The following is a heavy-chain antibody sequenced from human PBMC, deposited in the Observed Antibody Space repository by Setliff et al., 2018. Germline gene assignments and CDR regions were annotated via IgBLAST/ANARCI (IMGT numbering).Heavy chain of an antibody. CDR2: IYYSGST. J-gene: IGHJ4*02. CDR3: ARRETYYNFWSGYYAY. D-gene: IGHD3-3*01. CDR1: GGSISSSNW. V-gene: IGHV4-4*02. Sequence: KPSETLSLTCAVSGGSISSSNWWSWVRQPPGKGLEWIGEIYYSGSTYYNPSLKSRVTISVDTSKNQFPLKLSSVTAADTAVYYCARRETYYNFWSGYYAYWGQGTLVTVSS.